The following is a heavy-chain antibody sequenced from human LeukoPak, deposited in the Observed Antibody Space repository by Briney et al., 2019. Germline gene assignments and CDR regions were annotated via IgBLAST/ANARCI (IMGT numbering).Heavy chain of an antibody. CDR1: GFTFSSYE. V-gene: IGHV3-48*03. CDR2: ISSSGSFI. D-gene: IGHD3-10*01. CDR3: ARDKRGGHGFFDF. Sequence: GGSLRLSCTASGFTFSSYEANWVRQAPGKGLEWVSDISSSGSFIYYADSVRGRFTISRDNSKNTLYLQMNNLRAEDTAVYYCARDKRGGHGFFDFWGQGTLVSVSS. J-gene: IGHJ4*02.